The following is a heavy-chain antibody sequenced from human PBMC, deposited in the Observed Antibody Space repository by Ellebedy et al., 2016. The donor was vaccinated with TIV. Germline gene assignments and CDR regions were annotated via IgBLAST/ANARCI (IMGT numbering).Heavy chain of an antibody. D-gene: IGHD1-14*01. V-gene: IGHV3-7*01. CDR2: IKQDGSEK. Sequence: GGSLRLSXAASGFTFSSYWMSWVRQAPGKGLEWVANIKQDGSEKYYVDSVKGRFTISRDNAKNSLYLQMNSLRAEDTAVYYCVFETGADAFDIWGQGTMVTVSS. CDR1: GFTFSSYW. J-gene: IGHJ3*02. CDR3: VFETGADAFDI.